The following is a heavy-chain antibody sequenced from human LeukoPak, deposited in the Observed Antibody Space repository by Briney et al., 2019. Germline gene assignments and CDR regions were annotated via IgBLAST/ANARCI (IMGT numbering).Heavy chain of an antibody. D-gene: IGHD3-22*01. Sequence: GGSLRLSCAASGFTFNNYAMTWVRQAPGKGLEWVSVVSGSGDNTNYADSVKGRFTISRDNAENTLYLQMNSLRVEDTAVYYCVRSAFHAGSGNYYDYWGQGTLVTVSS. CDR2: VSGSGDNT. CDR3: VRSAFHAGSGNYYDY. V-gene: IGHV3-23*01. J-gene: IGHJ4*02. CDR1: GFTFNNYA.